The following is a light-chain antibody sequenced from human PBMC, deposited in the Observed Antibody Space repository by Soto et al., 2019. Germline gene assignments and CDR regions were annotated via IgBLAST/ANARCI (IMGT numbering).Light chain of an antibody. CDR2: EVT. V-gene: IGLV2-18*02. CDR1: SSDISDYDR. CDR3: ASYTDGSTPHVV. Sequence: QSALTQPPSVSGSPGQSVAISCTGTSSDISDYDRVSWYQQSPGTAPKLILYEVTHRPSGVPDRFSGSTSGNTASLTISGLQADDEADYYCASYTDGSTPHVVFGGRTKLTVL. J-gene: IGLJ2*01.